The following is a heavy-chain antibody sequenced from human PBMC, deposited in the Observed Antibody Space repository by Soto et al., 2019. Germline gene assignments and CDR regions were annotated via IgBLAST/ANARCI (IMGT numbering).Heavy chain of an antibody. D-gene: IGHD2-15*01. CDR1: GYNFATHW. V-gene: IGHV5-51*01. J-gene: IGHJ4*02. CDR2: IYPGDSDT. CDR3: ARPPEGYCSGGNCHFDY. Sequence: PGESLKISCKGSGYNFATHWVAWVRQMPGKGLEWMGIIYPGDSDTTYSSSFQGRVNISVDKSLNTAYLQWNSLKASDTAMYYCARPPEGYCSGGNCHFDYWGQGTLVTVSS.